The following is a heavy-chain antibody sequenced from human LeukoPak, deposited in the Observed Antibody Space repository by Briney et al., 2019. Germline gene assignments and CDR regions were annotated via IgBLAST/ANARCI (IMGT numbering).Heavy chain of an antibody. D-gene: IGHD6-6*01. CDR1: GFSFDDYT. Sequence: GGSLRLSCSASGFSFDDYTMHWVRQAPGKGLEWVSSIFWDSSRVAYADSVKGRFTISRDNAKNSLYLQMNSLGDEDMALYYCARVQYSRLSKGAFDLWGQGTMVIVSS. V-gene: IGHV3-9*03. CDR3: ARVQYSRLSKGAFDL. J-gene: IGHJ3*01. CDR2: IFWDSSRV.